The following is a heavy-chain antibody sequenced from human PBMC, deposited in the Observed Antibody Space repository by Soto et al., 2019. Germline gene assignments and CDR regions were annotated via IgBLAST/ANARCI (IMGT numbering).Heavy chain of an antibody. J-gene: IGHJ4*02. CDR1: GGSISSYY. D-gene: IGHD2-15*01. CDR3: AREAEGSGYCSGGSCYYFDS. Sequence: LSETLSLTCTVSGGSISSYYWSWIRQPPGKGLEWIGYIYYSGSTNYNPSLKSRVTISVDTSKNQFSLKLSSVTAADTAVYYCAREAEGSGYCSGGSCYYFDSWGQGTLVPVSS. CDR2: IYYSGST. V-gene: IGHV4-59*01.